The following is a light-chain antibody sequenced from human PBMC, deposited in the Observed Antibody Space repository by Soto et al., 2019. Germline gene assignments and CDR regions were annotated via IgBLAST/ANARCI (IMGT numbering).Light chain of an antibody. V-gene: IGKV3-20*01. CDR3: QQYGNSPYT. J-gene: IGKJ2*01. CDR2: GAS. Sequence: EIVLTQSPGILSLSPGERATLSCRASQSVSSTYLDWYQQRPGQAPRLLIYGASNRATDIPDRFSGSGSGTDFTLTISRLEPEDFAVYYCQQYGNSPYTFGQGTKLEIK. CDR1: QSVSSTY.